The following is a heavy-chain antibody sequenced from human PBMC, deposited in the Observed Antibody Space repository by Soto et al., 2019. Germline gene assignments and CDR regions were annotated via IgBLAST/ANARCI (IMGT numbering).Heavy chain of an antibody. CDR2: ISGYNGKT. Sequence: QVQLVQSGAEVKKPGASVKVSCKSSGYTFSMSGISWVRQAPGQGLEWMGWISGYNGKTNYEQKFQDRVNLTTDTSKNMAYMELRSLRSDDTAVYYCAREGPRPYYYYGMDVWGQGTTVTVSS. CDR3: AREGPRPYYYYGMDV. J-gene: IGHJ6*02. CDR1: GYTFSMSG. V-gene: IGHV1-18*01.